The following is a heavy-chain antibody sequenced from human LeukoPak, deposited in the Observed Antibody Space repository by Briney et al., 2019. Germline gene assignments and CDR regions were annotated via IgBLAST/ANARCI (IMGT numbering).Heavy chain of an antibody. CDR3: VKWTSNGDAFDI. D-gene: IGHD2-8*01. CDR2: IGYDGSNK. J-gene: IGHJ3*02. V-gene: IGHV3-30*02. CDR1: GFTFSNYA. Sequence: GGSLRLSCAASGFTFSNYAIHWVRQAPGKGLEWVAFIGYDGSNKDYADSVKGRFTISSDNSRTTLYMQMNSLRAEDTAVYYCVKWTSNGDAFDIWGQGTMVTVSS.